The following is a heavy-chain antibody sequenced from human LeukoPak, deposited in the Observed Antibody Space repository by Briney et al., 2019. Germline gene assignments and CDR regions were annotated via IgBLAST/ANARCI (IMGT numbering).Heavy chain of an antibody. CDR1: GRSLSGYY. J-gene: IGHJ6*03. CDR3: VRGGTAMVRGVGFYYDYYYMDV. CDR2: INHSGST. D-gene: IGHD3-10*01. Sequence: SETLSPTCAVDGRSLSGYYSSWVRQPPGKGLEWIGEINHSGSTNYNPSLKSGVTISVDTSKNQFSRKLSSVTAADTAVDSGVRGGTAMVRGVGFYYDYYYMDVQGKGTTVTVSS. V-gene: IGHV4-34*01.